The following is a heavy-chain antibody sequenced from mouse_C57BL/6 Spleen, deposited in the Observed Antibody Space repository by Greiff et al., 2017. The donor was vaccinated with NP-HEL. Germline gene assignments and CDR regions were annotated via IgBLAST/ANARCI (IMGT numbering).Heavy chain of an antibody. J-gene: IGHJ3*01. D-gene: IGHD3-2*02. V-gene: IGHV5-17*01. Sequence: EVKLMESGGGLVKPGGSLKLSCAASGFTFSDYGMHWVRQAPEKGLEWVAYISSGSSTIYYADTVKGRFTFSRDNAKNTLFLQMTSLRSEDTAMYYCARERGLRLAYWGQGTLVTVSA. CDR3: ARERGLRLAY. CDR2: ISSGSSTI. CDR1: GFTFSDYG.